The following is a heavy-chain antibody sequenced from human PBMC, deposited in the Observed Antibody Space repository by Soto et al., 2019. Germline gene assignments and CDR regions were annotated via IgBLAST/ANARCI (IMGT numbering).Heavy chain of an antibody. CDR2: IYYSGST. J-gene: IGHJ5*02. V-gene: IGHV4-59*08. Sequence: SETLSLTCTVSGGSISSYYWSWIRQPPGKGLEWIGYIYYSGSTNYNPSLKSRVTISVDTSKNKFSLKLSSVAAPDTAIYYCVTTRGIAVGGSFDHWGQGTLVTVSS. CDR3: VTTRGIAVGGSFDH. D-gene: IGHD6-13*01. CDR1: GGSISSYY.